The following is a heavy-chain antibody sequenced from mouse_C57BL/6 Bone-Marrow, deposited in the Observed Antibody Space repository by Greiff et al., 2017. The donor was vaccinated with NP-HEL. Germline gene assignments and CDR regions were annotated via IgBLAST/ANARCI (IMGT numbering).Heavy chain of an antibody. Sequence: VQLQQSGPELVKPGASVKISCKASGYSFTGYYMNWVKQSPEKSLEWIGEINPSTGGTTYNQKFKAKATLTVDKSSSTAYMQLKSLTSEDSAVYYCARGGNYRYFDVWGTGTTVTVSS. J-gene: IGHJ1*03. V-gene: IGHV1-42*01. D-gene: IGHD1-1*02. CDR3: ARGGNYRYFDV. CDR2: INPSTGGT. CDR1: GYSFTGYY.